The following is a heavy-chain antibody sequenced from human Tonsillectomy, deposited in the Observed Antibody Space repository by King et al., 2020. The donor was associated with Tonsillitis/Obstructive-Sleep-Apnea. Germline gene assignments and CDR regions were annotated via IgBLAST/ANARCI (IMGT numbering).Heavy chain of an antibody. V-gene: IGHV4-34*01. D-gene: IGHD3-22*01. CDR2: INHSGST. CDR3: ASADYDSSGYCY. J-gene: IGHJ4*02. Sequence: VQLQQWGAGLLKPSETLSLTCAVYGGSFSGYYWSWIRQPPGKGLEWIGEINHSGSTNYNPSLKSRVTISVDTSKNQFSLKLSSVNAADTAVYYCASADYDSSGYCYWGQGTLVTVSS. CDR1: GGSFSGYY.